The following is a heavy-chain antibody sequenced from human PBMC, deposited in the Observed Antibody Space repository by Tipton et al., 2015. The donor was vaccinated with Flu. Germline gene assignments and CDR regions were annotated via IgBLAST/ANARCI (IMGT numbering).Heavy chain of an antibody. CDR3: ARESEAAAGSYGMDV. CDR2: IGAYNGNT. D-gene: IGHD6-13*01. J-gene: IGHJ6*02. V-gene: IGHV1-18*01. Sequence: QLVQSGAEVKKPGASVKVSCKASGYTFTSYGISWVRQAPGQGLEWMGWIGAYNGNTNYAQKLQGRVTMTTDTSTSTAYMELRSLGSDDTAVYYCARESEAAAGSYGMDVWGQGTTVTVSS. CDR1: GYTFTSYG.